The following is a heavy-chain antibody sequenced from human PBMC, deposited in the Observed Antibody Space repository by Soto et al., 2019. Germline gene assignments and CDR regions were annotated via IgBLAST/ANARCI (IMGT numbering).Heavy chain of an antibody. V-gene: IGHV4-39*01. D-gene: IGHD1-7*01. Sequence: QLQLQESGPGLVKPSETLSLTCTVSGGSISSSSYYWGWIRQPPGKGLEWIGSIYYSGSTYYNPSLKSRVTISVDTSKNQFSLKLSSVTAADTAVYYCARSNWNYALFDYWGQGTLVTVSS. CDR2: IYYSGST. CDR1: GGSISSSSYY. J-gene: IGHJ4*02. CDR3: ARSNWNYALFDY.